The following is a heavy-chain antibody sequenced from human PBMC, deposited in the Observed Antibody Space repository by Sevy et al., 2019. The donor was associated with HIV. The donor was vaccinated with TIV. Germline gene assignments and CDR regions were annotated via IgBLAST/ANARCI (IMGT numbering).Heavy chain of an antibody. CDR3: ARDKTILEGRYGMDV. CDR1: GFTFSDYA. J-gene: IGHJ6*02. CDR2: ITSGSSYI. Sequence: GGSLRLSCVASGFTFSDYAMNWVRQAPGKGLEWVSSITSGSSYIFYADSLKGRSTVSRDNAKNSLYLQMNSLRAEDTAVYYCARDKTILEGRYGMDVWGQGTTVTVSS. D-gene: IGHD3-3*01. V-gene: IGHV3-21*01.